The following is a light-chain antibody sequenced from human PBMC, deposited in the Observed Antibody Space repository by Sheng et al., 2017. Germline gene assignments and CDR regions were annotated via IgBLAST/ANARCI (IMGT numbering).Light chain of an antibody. CDR1: VQKKNY. CDR2: KDS. Sequence: SYELTQPSSVSVSPGQTARITCSGDVQKKNYARWFQQKSGQAPILVIYKDSERPSGIPERFSGSSSGTTVTLTISGAQVEDEADYYCYSATDNTRVFGGGTKLTVL. CDR3: YSATDNTRV. J-gene: IGLJ3*02. V-gene: IGLV3-27*01.